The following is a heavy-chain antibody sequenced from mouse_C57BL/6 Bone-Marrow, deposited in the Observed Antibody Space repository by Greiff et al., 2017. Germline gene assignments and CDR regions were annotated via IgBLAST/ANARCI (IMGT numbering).Heavy chain of an antibody. CDR2: INPGSGGT. J-gene: IGHJ4*01. CDR1: GYAFTHYL. Sequence: VQLQQSGAELVRPGTSVKVSCKASGYAFTHYLIEWVKQRPGQGLEWIGVINPGSGGTNYNEKIKGTATLTVYKSSSTAYMQLSSLTSEDSAVYFCARSGYAMDDWGQGTSVTVSS. CDR3: ARSGYAMDD. V-gene: IGHV1-54*01.